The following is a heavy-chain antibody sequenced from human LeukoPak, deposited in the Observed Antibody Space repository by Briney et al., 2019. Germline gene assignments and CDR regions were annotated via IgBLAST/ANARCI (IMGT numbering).Heavy chain of an antibody. CDR2: IYTSGST. D-gene: IGHD3-22*01. V-gene: IGHV4-4*07. J-gene: IGHJ4*02. CDR3: ARDAYYYDSSGYYQTDY. Sequence: SETLSLTCTVSGVSISFYYWSWIRQPAGKGLEWIGRIYTSGSTNYNPSLKSRVTMSVDTSKNQFSLKLSSVTAADTAVYCCARDAYYYDSSGYYQTDYWGQGTLVTVSS. CDR1: GVSISFYY.